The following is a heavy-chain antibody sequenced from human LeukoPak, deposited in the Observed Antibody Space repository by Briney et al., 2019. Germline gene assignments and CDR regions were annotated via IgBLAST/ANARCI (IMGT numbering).Heavy chain of an antibody. D-gene: IGHD6-6*01. CDR2: ISGSGGST. CDR1: GFTFSSYG. J-gene: IGHJ4*02. CDR3: ARVSIAARPGY. Sequence: GGTLRLSCAASGFTFSSYGMSWVRQAPGKGLEWVSAISGSGGSTYYADSVKGRFTISRDNAKNSLYLQMNSLRAEDTAVYYCARVSIAARPGYWGQGTLVTVSS. V-gene: IGHV3-23*01.